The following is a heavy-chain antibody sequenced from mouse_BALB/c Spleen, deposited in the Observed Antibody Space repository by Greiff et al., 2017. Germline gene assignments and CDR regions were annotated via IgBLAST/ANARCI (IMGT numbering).Heavy chain of an antibody. CDR3: ARDDGNFDY. D-gene: IGHD2-1*01. J-gene: IGHJ2*01. Sequence: EVKLMESGGGLVKPGGSLNLPCPASGFPFSGYALPWVRQTPEKRLEWVATISSGGSYTYYPDSVKGRFTISRDNAKNTLYLQMSSLRSEDTAMYYCARDDGNFDYWGQGTTLTVSS. V-gene: IGHV5-9-3*01. CDR1: GFPFSGYA. CDR2: ISSGGSYT.